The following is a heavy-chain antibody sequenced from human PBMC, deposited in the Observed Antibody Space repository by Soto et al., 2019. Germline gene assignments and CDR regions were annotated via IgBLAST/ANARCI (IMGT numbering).Heavy chain of an antibody. Sequence: SLSLSCAASGFKFISYTMSWVRRATGKGREWVSTINGGGGSPCYADSVQGRFTISSDNAKTALYLQMNSPRAEATAVYYCARDLSCSGGSCSYYMDGWGIGTPVTVSS. CDR1: GFKFISYT. CDR2: INGGGGSP. D-gene: IGHD2-15*01. V-gene: IGHV3-23*01. J-gene: IGHJ6*03. CDR3: ARDLSCSGGSCSYYMDG.